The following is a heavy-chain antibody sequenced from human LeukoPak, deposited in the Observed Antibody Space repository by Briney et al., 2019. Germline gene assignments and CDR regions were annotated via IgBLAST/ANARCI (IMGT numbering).Heavy chain of an antibody. D-gene: IGHD3-10*01. Sequence: PGGSLRLSCAASGFTFSSYSMNWVRQAPGKGLEWVSSISSSSYIYYADSVKGRFTISRDNAKNSLYLQMNSLRAEDTAVYYCARADLSRGYYFDYWGQGTLVTVSS. CDR3: ARADLSRGYYFDY. J-gene: IGHJ4*02. CDR1: GFTFSSYS. V-gene: IGHV3-21*01. CDR2: ISSSSYI.